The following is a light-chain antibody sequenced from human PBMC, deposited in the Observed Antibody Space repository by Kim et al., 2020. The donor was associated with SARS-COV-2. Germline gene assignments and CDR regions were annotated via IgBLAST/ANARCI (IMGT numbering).Light chain of an antibody. J-gene: IGKJ4*01. V-gene: IGKV3-11*01. CDR2: DAS. CDR3: QQRANWPLT. Sequence: PGERATLSCRASESVFNYLAWYRQTPGQAPRLLIQDASKRAAGIPARFSASGSGTDFTLSISSLEPEDFAVYYCQQRANWPLTFGGGTKLEI. CDR1: ESVFNY.